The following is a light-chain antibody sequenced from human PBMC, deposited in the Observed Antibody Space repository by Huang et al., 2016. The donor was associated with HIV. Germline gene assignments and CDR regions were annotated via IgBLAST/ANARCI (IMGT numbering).Light chain of an antibody. J-gene: IGKJ2*01. CDR3: QQYDDLPYT. CDR1: HDIGNS. Sequence: EIQMTQSPSSLSASVGDRVTITCQASHDIGNSLNWYQQKPGKAPKLLIYDASNLQTGVPSRFSGSGSGTDFSFTISSLQPEDIATYFCQQYDDLPYTYGQGTKLEIK. CDR2: DAS. V-gene: IGKV1-33*01.